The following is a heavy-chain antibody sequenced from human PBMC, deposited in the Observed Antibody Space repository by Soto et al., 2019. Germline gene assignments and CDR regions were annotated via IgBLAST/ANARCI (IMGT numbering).Heavy chain of an antibody. Sequence: PGGSLRLSCAASGFTFSSYAMSWVRRAPGKGLEWVSAISGSGGSTYYADSVKGRFTISRDNSKNTLYLQMNSLRAEDTAVYYCARIPAITGTTSWFDPWGQGTLVTVSS. CDR2: ISGSGGST. V-gene: IGHV3-23*01. D-gene: IGHD1-7*01. CDR1: GFTFSSYA. CDR3: ARIPAITGTTSWFDP. J-gene: IGHJ5*02.